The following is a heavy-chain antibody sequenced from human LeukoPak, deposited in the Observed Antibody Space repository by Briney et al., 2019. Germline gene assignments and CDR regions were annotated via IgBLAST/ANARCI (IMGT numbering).Heavy chain of an antibody. D-gene: IGHD3-3*01. V-gene: IGHV1-69*13. CDR3: ARLRFLEWLWDY. J-gene: IGHJ4*02. Sequence: ASVKVCCKASGGTFSSYAISWVRQAPGQGLEWMGGIIPIFGTANYAQKFQGRVTITADESTSTAYMELSSLRSEDTAVYYCARLRFLEWLWDYWGQGTLVTVSS. CDR2: IIPIFGTA. CDR1: GGTFSSYA.